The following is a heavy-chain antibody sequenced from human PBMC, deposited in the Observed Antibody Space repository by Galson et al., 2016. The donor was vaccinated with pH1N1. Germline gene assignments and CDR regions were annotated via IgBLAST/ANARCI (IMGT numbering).Heavy chain of an antibody. CDR3: VNSIPVRPFGD. CDR1: GFTFSSYW. J-gene: IGHJ1*01. CDR2: IKQDGSEK. Sequence: SLRLSCAASGFTFSSYWMSWVRQAPGKGLGWVANIKQDGSEKHYVDSVKGRFTISRDNAKNSLYLQMNSLRVEDTAVYFCVNSIPVRPFGDWGQGTLVTVSS. V-gene: IGHV3-7*01. D-gene: IGHD6-6*01.